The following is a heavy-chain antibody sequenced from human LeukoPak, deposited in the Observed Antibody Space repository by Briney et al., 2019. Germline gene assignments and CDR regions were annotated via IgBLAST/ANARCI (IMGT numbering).Heavy chain of an antibody. Sequence: GRSLRLSCAASGFTFSSYAMHWVRQAPGKGLEWVAVISYDGSNKYYADSVKGRFTISRDNSKNTLYLQMNSLRAEDTAVYYCARGMTTVVTPFDYWGQGTLVTVSS. J-gene: IGHJ4*02. CDR1: GFTFSSYA. CDR3: ARGMTTVVTPFDY. V-gene: IGHV3-30-3*01. D-gene: IGHD4-23*01. CDR2: ISYDGSNK.